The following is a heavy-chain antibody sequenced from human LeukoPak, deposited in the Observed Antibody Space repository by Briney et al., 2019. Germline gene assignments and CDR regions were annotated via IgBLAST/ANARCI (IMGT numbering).Heavy chain of an antibody. CDR2: IYYSGST. J-gene: IGHJ4*02. D-gene: IGHD6-6*01. V-gene: IGHV4-59*08. Sequence: SETLSLTCTVSGGSISSYYWSWIRQPPGKGLEWIGYIYYSGSTNYNPPLKSRVTISVDTSKNQFSLKLSSVTAADTAVYYCARGRASSSVNYWGQGTLVTVSS. CDR3: ARGRASSSVNY. CDR1: GGSISSYY.